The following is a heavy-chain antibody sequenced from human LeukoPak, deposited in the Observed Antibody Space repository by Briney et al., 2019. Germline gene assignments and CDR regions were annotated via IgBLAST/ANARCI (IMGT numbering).Heavy chain of an antibody. J-gene: IGHJ4*02. CDR2: INSNSGAT. V-gene: IGHV1-2*02. Sequence: GSVKVSCRASGYTFTDFSDYYIHWVRQAPGQGLEWMGWINSNSGATYYAHKFEGRVTMTRDTSINTAYMKLSRITSDDTVLYFCVRVSTGWYFDYWGQGTLVSVSS. CDR1: GYTFTDFSDYY. CDR3: VRVSTGWYFDY. D-gene: IGHD6-19*01.